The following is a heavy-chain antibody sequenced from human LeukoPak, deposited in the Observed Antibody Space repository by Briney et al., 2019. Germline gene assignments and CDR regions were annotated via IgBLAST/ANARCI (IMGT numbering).Heavy chain of an antibody. J-gene: IGHJ4*02. CDR2: IRYDGSNK. CDR1: GFTFSSYG. V-gene: IGHV3-30*02. D-gene: IGHD6-13*01. CDR3: AKSGHSSSGIFDY. Sequence: PGGSLRLSCAASGFTFSSYGMHWVRQAPGKELEWVAFIRYDGSNKYYADSVKGRFTISRDNSKNTLYLQMNSLRAEDTAVYYCAKSGHSSSGIFDYWGQGTLVTVSS.